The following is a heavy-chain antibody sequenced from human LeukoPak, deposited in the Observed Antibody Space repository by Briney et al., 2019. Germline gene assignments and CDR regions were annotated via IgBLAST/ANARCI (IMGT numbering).Heavy chain of an antibody. Sequence: GGSLRLSCAASGFTVSSSYMSWVRQAPGKGLEWVSVIYSGGSTYFADSVKGRFTISRDNSKNTLYLQMNSLRAEDTAVYYCARAAAGTPPSWYYYMDVWGKGTTVTVSS. CDR3: ARAAAGTPPSWYYYMDV. D-gene: IGHD6-13*01. CDR2: IYSGGST. J-gene: IGHJ6*03. V-gene: IGHV3-66*02. CDR1: GFTVSSSY.